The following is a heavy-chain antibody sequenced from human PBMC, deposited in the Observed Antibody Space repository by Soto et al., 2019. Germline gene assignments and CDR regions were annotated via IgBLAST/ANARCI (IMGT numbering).Heavy chain of an antibody. J-gene: IGHJ4*02. CDR2: LSDSGGSI. Sequence: EVQLLESGGGLVQPGGSLRLSCTASGFTFSRHAMTWVRQAPGKGLEWVSGLSDSGGSIYYADSVKGRFTISRDTSMNTLYLQMNTLRAEDTAVYYCAKVSSSWYAGFFDLWGQGTLVTVSS. V-gene: IGHV3-23*01. D-gene: IGHD6-13*01. CDR3: AKVSSSWYAGFFDL. CDR1: GFTFSRHA.